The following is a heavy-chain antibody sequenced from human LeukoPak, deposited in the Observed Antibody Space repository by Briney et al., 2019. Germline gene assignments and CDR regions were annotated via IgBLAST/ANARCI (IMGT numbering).Heavy chain of an antibody. CDR3: ARTMVRGVIITSDYYYGMDV. CDR2: ISSSSSYI. CDR1: GFTFSSYS. D-gene: IGHD3-10*01. V-gene: IGHV3-21*01. J-gene: IGHJ6*02. Sequence: PGGSLRLSCTASGFTFSSYSINWVRQAPGKGLEWVSSISSSSSYIYYADSVEGRFTISRDNAKNSLYLQMNGLRAEDTAVYYCARTMVRGVIITSDYYYGMDVWGQGTTVTVSS.